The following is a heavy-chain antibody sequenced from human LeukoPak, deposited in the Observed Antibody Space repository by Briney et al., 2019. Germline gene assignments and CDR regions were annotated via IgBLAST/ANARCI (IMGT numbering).Heavy chain of an antibody. CDR2: ISYDGSDK. Sequence: GGSLRLSCAASGFTFSSYAMHWVRQAPGKGLEWVAVISYDGSDKYYADSVKGRFTISSDNSKNTLYLQMNSLRAEDTGVYYCARDLKPYGSGSYYGYWGQGTLVTVSS. CDR1: GFTFSSYA. J-gene: IGHJ4*02. D-gene: IGHD3-10*01. CDR3: ARDLKPYGSGSYYGY. V-gene: IGHV3-30*04.